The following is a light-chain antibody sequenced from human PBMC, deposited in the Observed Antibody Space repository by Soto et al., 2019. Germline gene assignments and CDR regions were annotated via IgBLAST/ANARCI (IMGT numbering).Light chain of an antibody. J-gene: IGKJ5*01. Sequence: EIVLTQSPGTLSLSPGERATLSCRASQSVSKNYLAWYQQKPGQAPRRLIYRASTRATGSPDRFSGSGSGTDFTLTIGRLEPEDFAVYYCQQYGSSPTFGEGTRLEIK. V-gene: IGKV3-20*01. CDR1: QSVSKNY. CDR3: QQYGSSPT. CDR2: RAS.